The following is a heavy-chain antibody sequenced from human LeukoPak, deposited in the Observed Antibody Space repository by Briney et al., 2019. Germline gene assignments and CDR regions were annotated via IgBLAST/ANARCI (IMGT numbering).Heavy chain of an antibody. CDR1: GGSISSGGYS. V-gene: IGHV4-30-2*01. CDR3: ARGLHSTWPDWFDP. Sequence: PSETLSLTCAVSGGSISSGGYSWSWIRQPPGKGLEWIGYIYHSGSTYYNPSLRSRVTISVDRSKNQFSLKLSSVTAADTAVYYCARGLHSTWPDWFDPWGQGTLVTVSS. D-gene: IGHD6-13*01. CDR2: IYHSGST. J-gene: IGHJ5*02.